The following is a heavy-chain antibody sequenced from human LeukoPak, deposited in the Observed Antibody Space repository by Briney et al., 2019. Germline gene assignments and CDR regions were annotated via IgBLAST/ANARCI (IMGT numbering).Heavy chain of an antibody. D-gene: IGHD6-19*01. CDR3: ARVEYSSGWPLDY. CDR2: IWYDGSNK. CDR1: EFTFSSYG. J-gene: IGHJ4*02. V-gene: IGHV3-33*01. Sequence: PGGSLRLSCAASEFTFSSYGMHWVRQAPGKGLEWVAVIWYDGSNKYYADSVKGRFTISRDNSKNTLYLQMNSLRAEDTAVYYCARVEYSSGWPLDYWGQGTLVTVSS.